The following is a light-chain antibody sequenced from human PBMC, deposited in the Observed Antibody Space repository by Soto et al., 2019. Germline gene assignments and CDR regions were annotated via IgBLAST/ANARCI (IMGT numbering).Light chain of an antibody. CDR3: FSYTSRDTYV. V-gene: IGLV2-18*02. CDR2: EVS. CDR1: NNDVGGYKG. Sequence: QSVLTQAPSVAGSPGQSVSISCTGTNNDVGGYKGVSWYQQSPGTAPKLIIYEVSNRPSGVPGRFSGSKSGNTASLTISGLQAEDEADYYCFSYTSRDTYVFGPGTKVTV. J-gene: IGLJ1*01.